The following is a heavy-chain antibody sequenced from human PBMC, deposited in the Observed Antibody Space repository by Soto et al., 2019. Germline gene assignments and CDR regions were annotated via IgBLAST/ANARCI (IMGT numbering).Heavy chain of an antibody. CDR3: TTDPYYDYVWGSYRQPNDY. V-gene: IGHV3-15*01. Sequence: TGGSLRLSCAASGFTFSNAWMSWVRQAPGKGLEWVGRIKSKTDGGTTDYAAPVKGRFTISRDDSKNTLYLQMNSLKTEDTAVYYCTTDPYYDYVWGSYRQPNDYWGQGTLVTVSS. J-gene: IGHJ4*02. CDR1: GFTFSNAW. D-gene: IGHD3-16*02. CDR2: IKSKTDGGTT.